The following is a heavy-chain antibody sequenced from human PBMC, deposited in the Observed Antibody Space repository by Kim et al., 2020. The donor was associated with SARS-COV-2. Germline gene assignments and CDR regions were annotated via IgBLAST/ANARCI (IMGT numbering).Heavy chain of an antibody. D-gene: IGHD3-10*01. J-gene: IGHJ6*02. CDR3: ARHSYGSGRYGMDV. V-gene: IGHV4-39*01. Sequence: NPALKSRVTISVDTSKTQFSLKLSSVTAADTAVYYCARHSYGSGRYGMDVWGQGTTVTVSS.